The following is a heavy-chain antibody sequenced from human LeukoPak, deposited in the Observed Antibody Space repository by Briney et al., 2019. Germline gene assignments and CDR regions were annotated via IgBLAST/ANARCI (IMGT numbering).Heavy chain of an antibody. CDR3: ARDYGYNWNYGGGGWFDP. J-gene: IGHJ5*02. Sequence: SVKVSCKASGGTFSSYAISWVRQAPGQGLEWMGRIIPIFGTANYAQKFQGRVTITTDESTSTACMELSSLRSEDTAVYYCARDYGYNWNYGGGGWFDPWGQGTLVTVSS. V-gene: IGHV1-69*05. D-gene: IGHD1-7*01. CDR1: GGTFSSYA. CDR2: IIPIFGTA.